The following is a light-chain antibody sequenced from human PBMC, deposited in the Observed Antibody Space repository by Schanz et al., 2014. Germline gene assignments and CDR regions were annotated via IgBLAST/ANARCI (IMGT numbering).Light chain of an antibody. V-gene: IGKV1-5*01. CDR1: QTISTW. Sequence: DIQMTQSPSTLSASVGDRVTIACRASQTISTWLAWYQQKPGKAPKLLIYDASSLESGVPSRFSGSGSGTEFTLTISSLQPDDFATYYCQQYNSYLLTFGGGTKVEIK. CDR2: DAS. CDR3: QQYNSYLLT. J-gene: IGKJ4*01.